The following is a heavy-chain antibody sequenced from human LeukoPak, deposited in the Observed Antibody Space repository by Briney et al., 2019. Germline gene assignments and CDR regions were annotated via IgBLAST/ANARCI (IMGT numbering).Heavy chain of an antibody. CDR3: ARGRSWYGDAFDI. CDR2: ISYDGSNK. D-gene: IGHD6-13*01. CDR1: GFTFSSYA. J-gene: IGHJ3*02. V-gene: IGHV3-30-3*01. Sequence: GRSLRLSCAASGFTFSSYAMHWVRQAPGKGLEWVAVISYDGSNKYYADSVKGRFTISRDNSKNTLYLQMNSLRAEDAAVYYCARGRSWYGDAFDIWGQGTMVTVSS.